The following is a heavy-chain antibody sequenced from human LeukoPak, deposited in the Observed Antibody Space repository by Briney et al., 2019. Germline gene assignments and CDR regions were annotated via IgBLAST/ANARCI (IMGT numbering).Heavy chain of an antibody. J-gene: IGHJ6*03. Sequence: GGSLRLSCAASGFTFSSYSMNWVRQAPGKGLEWVSSISGSGGSTYYADSVKGRFTISRDNAKNSLYLQMNSLRAEDTALYHCARGAPGGYYYYYMDVWGKGTTVTVSS. D-gene: IGHD1-14*01. V-gene: IGHV3-21*04. CDR3: ARGAPGGYYYYYMDV. CDR2: ISGSGGST. CDR1: GFTFSSYS.